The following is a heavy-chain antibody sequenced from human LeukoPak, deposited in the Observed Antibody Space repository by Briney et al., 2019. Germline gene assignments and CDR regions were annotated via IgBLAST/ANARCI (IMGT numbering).Heavy chain of an antibody. D-gene: IGHD6-19*01. CDR3: TTGSGSSGWSGYDY. CDR1: GFTFDDYA. J-gene: IGHJ4*02. Sequence: GGSLRLSCAASGFTFDDYAMHWVRHAPGKGLEWVSGISWNSGSIGYADSVKGRFTISRDDSKNTLYLQMNSLKTEDTAVYYCTTGSGSSGWSGYDYWGQGTLVTVSS. CDR2: ISWNSGSI. V-gene: IGHV3-9*01.